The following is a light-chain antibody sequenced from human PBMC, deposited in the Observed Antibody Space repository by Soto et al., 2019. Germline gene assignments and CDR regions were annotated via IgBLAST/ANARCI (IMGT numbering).Light chain of an antibody. CDR1: SSNIGAGYD. CDR2: GNS. V-gene: IGLV1-40*01. CDR3: QSYDSSLSGWV. J-gene: IGLJ3*02. Sequence: QSVLTQPPSVSGAPGQRVTISCTGSSSNIGAGYDVHWYQQLPGTAPKLLIYGNSNRPSGVPDRVSGSKSGTSASLAITGLQAEDGADYYCQSYDSSLSGWVFGGGTKLTVL.